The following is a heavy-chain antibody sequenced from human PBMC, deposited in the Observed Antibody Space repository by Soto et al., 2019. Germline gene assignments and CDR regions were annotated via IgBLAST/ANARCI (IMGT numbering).Heavy chain of an antibody. CDR3: ARVRKEGYCSSTSCYSWYFDL. D-gene: IGHD2-2*02. CDR1: GGTFSSYA. J-gene: IGHJ2*01. V-gene: IGHV1-69*13. Sequence: SVKVSCKASGGTFSSYAISWVRQAPGQGLEWMGGIIPIFGTANYAQKFQGRVTITADESTSTAYMELSSLRSEDTAVYYCARVRKEGYCSSTSCYSWYFDLWGRGTLVTVSS. CDR2: IIPIFGTA.